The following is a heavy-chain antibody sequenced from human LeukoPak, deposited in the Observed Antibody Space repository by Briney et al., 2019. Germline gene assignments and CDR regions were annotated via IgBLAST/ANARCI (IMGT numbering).Heavy chain of an antibody. CDR2: IYPGDSDT. D-gene: IGHD4-17*01. J-gene: IGHJ4*02. V-gene: IGHV5-51*01. CDR1: GYSFTSYW. Sequence: GESLKISCKGSGYSFTSYWIGWVRQMPGKGLEWMGSIYPGDSDTRYSPSFQGQVTISADKSISTAYLQWSSLKASDTAMYYCAIYGDPTVTPEHYWGQGTLVTASS. CDR3: AIYGDPTVTPEHY.